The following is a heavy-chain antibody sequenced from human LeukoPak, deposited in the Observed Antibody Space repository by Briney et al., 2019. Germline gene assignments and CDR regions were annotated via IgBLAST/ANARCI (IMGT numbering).Heavy chain of an antibody. V-gene: IGHV3-48*03. CDR2: ISQSGTTK. J-gene: IGHJ3*01. Sequence: GGSLRLSCAASGFTFNDYEVNWVRQAPGKGLEWVSYISQSGTTKKYTDSVQGQFTIFRDNAKNSVHLQLNSLTAEDMAVYYCARDGETAAPWALDLWGQGTMVTVSS. D-gene: IGHD3-10*01. CDR1: GFTFNDYE. CDR3: ARDGETAAPWALDL.